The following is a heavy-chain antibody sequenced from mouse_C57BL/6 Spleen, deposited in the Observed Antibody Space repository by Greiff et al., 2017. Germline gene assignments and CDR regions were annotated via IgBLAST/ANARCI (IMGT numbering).Heavy chain of an antibody. V-gene: IGHV5-17*01. J-gene: IGHJ2*01. CDR2: ISSGSSTI. Sequence: EVQVVESGGGLVKPGGSLKLSCAASGFTFSDYGMHWVRQAPEKGLEWVAYISSGSSTIYYADTVKGRFTISRDNAKNTLFLQMTSLRSEDTAMYYCARLYDGYYLYYFDYWGQGTTLTVSS. D-gene: IGHD2-3*01. CDR3: ARLYDGYYLYYFDY. CDR1: GFTFSDYG.